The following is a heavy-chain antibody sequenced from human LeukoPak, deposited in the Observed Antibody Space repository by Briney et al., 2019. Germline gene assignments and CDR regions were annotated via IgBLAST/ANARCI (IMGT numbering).Heavy chain of an antibody. CDR1: GYTFTSYG. D-gene: IGHD3-3*01. CDR2: ISAYNGNT. CDR3: ARSITIFGVVIIGVGQPPDY. V-gene: IGHV1-18*01. Sequence: GASVKVSCKASGYTFTSYGISWVRQAPGQGLEWMGWISAYNGNTNYAQKLQGRVTMTTDTSTSTAYMELRSVRSDDTAVYYCARSITIFGVVIIGVGQPPDYWGQGTLVTVSS. J-gene: IGHJ4*02.